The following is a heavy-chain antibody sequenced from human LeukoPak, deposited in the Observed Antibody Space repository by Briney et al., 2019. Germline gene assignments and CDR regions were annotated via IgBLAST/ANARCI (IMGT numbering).Heavy chain of an antibody. CDR1: GFTFSSYW. CDR2: IDSDGTTA. V-gene: IGHV3-74*01. D-gene: IGHD4-11*01. J-gene: IGHJ4*02. CDR3: ARDYYYINYGLDY. Sequence: GGSLRLSCAASGFTFSSYWMHWVRQAPGKGLVWVSRIDSDGTTATYADSVKGRFTISRDNAKDTLYLQMNSLRAEDTAVYYCARDYYYINYGLDYRGQGTLVTVSS.